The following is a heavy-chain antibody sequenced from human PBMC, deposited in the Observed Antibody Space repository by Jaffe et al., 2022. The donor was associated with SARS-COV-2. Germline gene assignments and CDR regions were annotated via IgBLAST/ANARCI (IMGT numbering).Heavy chain of an antibody. V-gene: IGHV4-31*03. CDR2: IYYSGST. D-gene: IGHD6-6*01. Sequence: QVQLQESGPGLVKPSQTLSLTCTVSGGSISSGGYYWSWIRQHPGKGLEWIGYIYYSGSTYYNPSLKSRVTISVDTSKNQFSLKLSSVTAADTAVYYCARARRLKGWAARPGCAFDIWGQGTMVTVSS. J-gene: IGHJ3*02. CDR3: ARARRLKGWAARPGCAFDI. CDR1: GGSISSGGYY.